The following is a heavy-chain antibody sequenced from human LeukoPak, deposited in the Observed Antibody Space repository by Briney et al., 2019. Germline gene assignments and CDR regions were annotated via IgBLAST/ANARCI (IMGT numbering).Heavy chain of an antibody. J-gene: IGHJ3*02. D-gene: IGHD3-10*01. CDR1: VFTFSSYW. Sequence: PGGSLRLSWAASVFTFSSYWMHWVRQAPGKGLVWVSRIISDGSTTSYADSVKGRFTVSRDNAKNTLYLQINSLRVEDTAVYYCARGNSHAFDIWGQGTMVAVSS. CDR3: ARGNSHAFDI. V-gene: IGHV3-74*01. CDR2: IISDGSTT.